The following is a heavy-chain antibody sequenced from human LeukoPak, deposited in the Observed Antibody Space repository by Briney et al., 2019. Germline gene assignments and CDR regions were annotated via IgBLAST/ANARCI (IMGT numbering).Heavy chain of an antibody. CDR2: IYSSGST. J-gene: IGHJ6*03. V-gene: IGHV4-59*01. Sequence: SETLSLTCAVYGGSSSGYYWSWIRQPPGKGLEWIGYIYSSGSTNYNPSLKSRVTMSVDTSKNQFSLKVSSVTAADTAVYYCARVYTGSSWDYYYYMDVWGKGTTVTVSS. CDR3: ARVYTGSSWDYYYYMDV. CDR1: GGSSSGYY. D-gene: IGHD6-13*01.